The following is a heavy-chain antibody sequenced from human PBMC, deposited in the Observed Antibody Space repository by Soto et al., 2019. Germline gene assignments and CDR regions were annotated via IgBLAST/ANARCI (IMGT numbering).Heavy chain of an antibody. Sequence: EVQLVASGGGLVKPGGSLRLSCGASKVTAWMSWVRQAPGKGLEWVGRIKSKAVGETIDYAAPVQGRFTISREDSKDMVYLEVDSLNIDDRAVCSCGGLDGSYFGMDVWGQGTTVIVSS. CDR1: KVTAW. D-gene: IGHD3-10*01. CDR2: IKSKAVGETI. V-gene: IGHV3-15*01. J-gene: IGHJ6*02. CDR3: GGLDGSYFGMDV.